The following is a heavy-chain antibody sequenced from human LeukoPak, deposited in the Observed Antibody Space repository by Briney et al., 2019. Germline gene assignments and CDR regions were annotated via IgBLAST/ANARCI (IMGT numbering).Heavy chain of an antibody. V-gene: IGHV4-31*03. Sequence: PSQTLSLTCTVSGGSISSGGYYWSWIRQHPGKGLEWIGYIHYSGSTYYNPSLKSRVTISVDTSKNQFSLKLSSVTAADTAVYYCARDIAGTRGGFNWFDPWGQGTLVTVSS. D-gene: IGHD1-7*01. CDR3: ARDIAGTRGGFNWFDP. J-gene: IGHJ5*02. CDR1: GGSISSGGYY. CDR2: IHYSGST.